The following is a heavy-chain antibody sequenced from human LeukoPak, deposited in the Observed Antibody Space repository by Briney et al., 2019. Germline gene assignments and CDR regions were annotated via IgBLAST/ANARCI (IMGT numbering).Heavy chain of an antibody. J-gene: IGHJ3*02. Sequence: SETLSLTCAVSGGSISSSHWWSWVRQPPGKGLEWIGEIYHSGSTNYNPSLKSRITISVDMSKNQFSLKLSSVTAADTAVYYCARERSGSEIFARSFDIWGQGTMVTVSS. V-gene: IGHV4-4*02. D-gene: IGHD3-3*01. CDR3: ARERSGSEIFARSFDI. CDR1: GGSISSSHW. CDR2: IYHSGST.